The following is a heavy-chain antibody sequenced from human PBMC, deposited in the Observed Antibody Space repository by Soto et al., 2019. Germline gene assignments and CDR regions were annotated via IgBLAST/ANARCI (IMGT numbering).Heavy chain of an antibody. CDR1: GFNFSTYW. J-gene: IGHJ4*02. Sequence: EVQLVESGGGLVQPGGSLRLSCAASGFNFSTYWMTWVRQAPGKGLEWVANIKEDGSEKYYVDSVKGRFAISRDNAKNSVYLQMNSLRAEDTAVYYCARDFSLDYWRQGTLVSVSS. CDR3: ARDFSLDY. V-gene: IGHV3-7*03. CDR2: IKEDGSEK.